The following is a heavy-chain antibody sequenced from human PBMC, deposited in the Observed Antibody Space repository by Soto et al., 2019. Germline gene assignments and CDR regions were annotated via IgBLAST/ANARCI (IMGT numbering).Heavy chain of an antibody. V-gene: IGHV1-8*01. CDR1: GYTFTSYD. Sequence: ASAKVSCKAFGYTFTSYDIYWVRQATGQGLEWMGWMNPNTGNSAYAQKFQGRVTVTSDTSINTVHMELSSLRSEDTAVYYCARRAETNGWNGFGADKYYFDFWGQGTLVTVSS. CDR3: ARRAETNGWNGFGADKYYFDF. D-gene: IGHD1-1*01. CDR2: MNPNTGNS. J-gene: IGHJ4*02.